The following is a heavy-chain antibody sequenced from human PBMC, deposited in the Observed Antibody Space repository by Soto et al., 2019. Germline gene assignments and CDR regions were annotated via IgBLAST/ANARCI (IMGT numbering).Heavy chain of an antibody. Sequence: GGSLRLSCAASGFTVSSNYMSWVRQAPGKGLEWVSVIYSGGSTYYADSVKGRFTISRDNSKNTLYLQMSSLRSEDTSVYYCVTFYHFWSGSTEVLGPAPWGQGTLVTVSS. D-gene: IGHD3-3*01. V-gene: IGHV3-66*01. J-gene: IGHJ5*02. CDR2: IYSGGST. CDR1: GFTVSSNY. CDR3: VTFYHFWSGSTEVLGPAP.